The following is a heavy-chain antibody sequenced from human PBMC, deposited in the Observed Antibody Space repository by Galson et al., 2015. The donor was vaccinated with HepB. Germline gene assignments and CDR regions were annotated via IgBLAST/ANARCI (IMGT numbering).Heavy chain of an antibody. CDR2: IYYSGST. J-gene: IGHJ6*02. V-gene: IGHV4-59*01. CDR3: ARGREWLSLCYYGMDV. CDR1: GGSISSYY. Sequence: TLSLTCPVSGGSISSYYWSWIRQPPGKGLEWIGYIYYSGSTNYNPSLKSRVTISVDTSKNQFSLKLSSVTAADTAVYYCARGREWLSLCYYGMDVWGQGTTVTVSS. D-gene: IGHD3-3*01.